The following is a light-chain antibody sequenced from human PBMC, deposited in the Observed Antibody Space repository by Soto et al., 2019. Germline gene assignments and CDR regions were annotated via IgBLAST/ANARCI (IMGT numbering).Light chain of an antibody. CDR2: DVS. V-gene: IGLV2-14*01. Sequence: QSAPTQPASVSGSPGQSITNSCTGTSSDVGGYNYVSWYQQHPGKAPKLMIYDVSNRPSGVSNRFSGSKSGNTASLTISGLQAEDEADYYCSSYTSSSTLLYVFGTGTKVTVL. CDR1: SSDVGGYNY. J-gene: IGLJ1*01. CDR3: SSYTSSSTLLYV.